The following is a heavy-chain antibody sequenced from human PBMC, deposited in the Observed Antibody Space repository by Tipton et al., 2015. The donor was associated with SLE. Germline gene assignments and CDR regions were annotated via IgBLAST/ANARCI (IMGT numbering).Heavy chain of an antibody. Sequence: LRLSCDVYGGSFSGYYWSWIRQPPGKGLEWIGEINHSGSTNYNPSLKSRVTISVDTSKNQFSLKLSSVTAADTAVYYCASWAFRGALDYWGQGTLVTVSS. CDR2: INHSGST. J-gene: IGHJ4*02. D-gene: IGHD3-10*01. CDR1: GGSFSGYY. CDR3: ASWAFRGALDY. V-gene: IGHV4-34*01.